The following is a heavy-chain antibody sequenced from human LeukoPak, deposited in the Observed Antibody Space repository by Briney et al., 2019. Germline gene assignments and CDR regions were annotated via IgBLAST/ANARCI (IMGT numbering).Heavy chain of an antibody. J-gene: IGHJ5*02. D-gene: IGHD2-2*01. CDR1: GGTFSSYA. V-gene: IGHV1-69*13. CDR2: IIPIFGTA. Sequence: ASVKVSCTASGGTFSSYAISWVRQAPGRGLEWMGGIIPIFGTANYAQKFQGRVTITADESTSTAYMELSSLRSEDTAVYYCARDSGYCSSTSCSRGYNWFDPWGQGTLVTVSS. CDR3: ARDSGYCSSTSCSRGYNWFDP.